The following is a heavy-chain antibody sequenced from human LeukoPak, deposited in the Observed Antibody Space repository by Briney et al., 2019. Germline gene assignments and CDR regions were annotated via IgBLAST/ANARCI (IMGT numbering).Heavy chain of an antibody. Sequence: GASVKVSCKASGYTFTSYGISWVRQAPGQGLEWMGWISAYNGNTNYAQKLQGRVTMTTDTSTSTAYMELRSLRSDDTAVYYCTTFGDMAAGRSSWNNWFDPWGQGTLVTVSS. CDR2: ISAYNGNT. CDR1: GYTFTSYG. J-gene: IGHJ5*02. D-gene: IGHD6-13*01. CDR3: TTFGDMAAGRSSWNNWFDP. V-gene: IGHV1-18*01.